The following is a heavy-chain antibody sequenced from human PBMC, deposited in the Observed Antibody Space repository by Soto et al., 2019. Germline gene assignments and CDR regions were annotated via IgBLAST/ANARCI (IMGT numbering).Heavy chain of an antibody. V-gene: IGHV4-4*07. Sequence: SETLSLPCTVSGGAITAYYWSWIRQPVGEGLQWIGRVYSTGSTNYNPSLSRRVTMSVDMSQDQLFLRMISVTAADTAVYYCGREEYYESTTGFDHWGQGIVVTVSS. CDR1: GGAITAYY. J-gene: IGHJ5*02. CDR3: GREEYYESTTGFDH. CDR2: VYSTGST. D-gene: IGHD3-16*01.